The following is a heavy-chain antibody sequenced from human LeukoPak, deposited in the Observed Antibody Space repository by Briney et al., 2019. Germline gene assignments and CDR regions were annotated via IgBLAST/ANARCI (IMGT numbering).Heavy chain of an antibody. V-gene: IGHV4-34*01. D-gene: IGHD3-16*01. Sequence: SEPLSLTCGVSDGSFSGYYWTWIRQPPGKGLEWIGEINHSGSANYNPSLKSRVTISMDTSKNQFSLKLSSVTAADTAVYYCARSIGGDWFDPWGQGTVVTVSS. CDR1: DGSFSGYY. CDR2: INHSGSA. CDR3: ARSIGGDWFDP. J-gene: IGHJ5*02.